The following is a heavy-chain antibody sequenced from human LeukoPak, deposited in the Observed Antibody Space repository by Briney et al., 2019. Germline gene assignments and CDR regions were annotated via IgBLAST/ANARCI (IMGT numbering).Heavy chain of an antibody. V-gene: IGHV3-21*01. CDR3: ARDPTRIQQWLRGQYGMDV. CDR1: GFTFSSYS. J-gene: IGHJ6*02. D-gene: IGHD5-18*01. CDR2: ISSSSSYI. Sequence: GGSLRLSCAASGFTFSSYSMNWVRQAPGKGLEWVSSISSSSSYIYYADSVKGRFTIPRDNAKNSLYLQMNSLRAEDTAVYYRARDPTRIQQWLRGQYGMDVWGQGTTVTVSS.